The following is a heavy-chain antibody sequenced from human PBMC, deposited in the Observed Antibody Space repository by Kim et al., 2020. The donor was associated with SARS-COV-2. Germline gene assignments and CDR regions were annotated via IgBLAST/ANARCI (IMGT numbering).Heavy chain of an antibody. D-gene: IGHD4-4*01. Sequence: ASVKVSCKASGYTFTGYYIHWVRQAPGQGLQWVGRINPNSGATNYAQNFQARVTMTRDTSITTAYMELSSLKSDDTAVYSCARGLTTSLDYWGQGPLVTV. CDR3: ARGLTTSLDY. J-gene: IGHJ4*02. V-gene: IGHV1-2*06. CDR1: GYTFTGYY. CDR2: INPNSGAT.